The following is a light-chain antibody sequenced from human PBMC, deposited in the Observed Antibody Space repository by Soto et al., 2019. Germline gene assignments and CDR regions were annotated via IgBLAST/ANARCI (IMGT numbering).Light chain of an antibody. Sequence: EIVMTQSPATLSVSPGERATLSCRASQSVSSNLAWYQQKPGQAPSLLIYDISARATGIPTRFSGSGSGTEFTLTISSLQSEDFAVYYCQQYIDWPLTFGGGTKVEIK. CDR3: QQYIDWPLT. J-gene: IGKJ4*01. V-gene: IGKV3D-15*01. CDR2: DIS. CDR1: QSVSSN.